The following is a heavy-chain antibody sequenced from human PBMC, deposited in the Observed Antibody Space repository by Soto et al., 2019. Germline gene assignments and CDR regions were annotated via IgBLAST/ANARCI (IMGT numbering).Heavy chain of an antibody. CDR3: ARLNGYCISTNCHGYYGMDV. CDR2: IYYSGNT. V-gene: IGHV4-59*08. J-gene: IGHJ6*02. CDR1: GGSISSYY. Sequence: SETLSLTCTVSGGSISSYYWSWIRQPPGKGLEWIGYIYYSGNTNYNPSLKSRVTISVDTSKNEFSLRLSSVTAADTAVYYCARLNGYCISTNCHGYYGMDVWGQGTTVTVSS. D-gene: IGHD2-2*03.